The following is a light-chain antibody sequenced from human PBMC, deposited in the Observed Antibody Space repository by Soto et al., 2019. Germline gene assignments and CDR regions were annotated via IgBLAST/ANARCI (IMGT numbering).Light chain of an antibody. CDR1: QSVTTH. V-gene: IGKV1-27*01. CDR3: QKYNSAPLT. Sequence: DIQMTQSPSSLSASVGDRVTITCRASQSVTTHLNWYQQKPGRAPNLLIYAASTLQTGVPSRFSGSGSGTDFTLTITSLQPEDVATYYCQKYNSAPLTFGGGTKVEIK. J-gene: IGKJ4*01. CDR2: AAS.